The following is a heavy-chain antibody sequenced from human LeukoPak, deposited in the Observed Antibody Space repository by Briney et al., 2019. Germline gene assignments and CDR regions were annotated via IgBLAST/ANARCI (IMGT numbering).Heavy chain of an antibody. J-gene: IGHJ4*02. Sequence: ASVKVSCKASGYTFTGYYMHWVRQAPGQGLEWMGWINPNSGGTNYAQKFQGRVTMTRDTSISTAHMELSRLRSDDTAVYYCARVEAVAGTDFDYWGQGTLVTVSS. CDR1: GYTFTGYY. CDR2: INPNSGGT. D-gene: IGHD6-19*01. V-gene: IGHV1-2*02. CDR3: ARVEAVAGTDFDY.